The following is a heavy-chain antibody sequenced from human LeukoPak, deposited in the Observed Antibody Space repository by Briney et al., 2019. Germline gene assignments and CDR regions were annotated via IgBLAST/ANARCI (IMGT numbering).Heavy chain of an antibody. CDR3: AKASSGWSRYYYYGMDV. J-gene: IGHJ6*02. V-gene: IGHV3-30*18. Sequence: GGSLRLSCAASGFTFSDYYMSWIRQAPGKGLEWVAVISYDGSNKYYADSVKGRFTISRDNSKNTLYLQMNSLRAEDTAVYYRAKASSGWSRYYYYGMDVWGQGTTVTVSS. CDR2: ISYDGSNK. CDR1: GFTFSDYY. D-gene: IGHD6-19*01.